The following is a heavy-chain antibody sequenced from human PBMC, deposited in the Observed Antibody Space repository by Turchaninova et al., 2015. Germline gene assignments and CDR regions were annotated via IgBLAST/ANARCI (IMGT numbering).Heavy chain of an antibody. D-gene: IGHD3-3*01. V-gene: IGHV4-4*09. CDR2: NYTSGRN. CDR1: YDSMSEYC. CDR3: ARMKGGRLLYDY. Sequence: VRLQESGPGLVKPSETLSLTCTVSYDSMSEYCWSWILPPPGKCLESIGYNYTSGRNNYNPSLKSRVTMSVDTSKNQFSLKLSSVTAADTAVYYCARMKGGRLLYDYWGQGILVTVSS. J-gene: IGHJ4*02.